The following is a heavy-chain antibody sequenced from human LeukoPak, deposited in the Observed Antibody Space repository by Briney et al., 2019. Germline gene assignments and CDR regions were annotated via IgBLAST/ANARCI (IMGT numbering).Heavy chain of an antibody. Sequence: PGGSLRLSCAASGFTFSSYAMSWVRQAPGEGLEWVSAISASGSSTYYADSVKGRFTISRDNSKNTLYLQMNSLRAEDTAVYYCAKHQTTVTDEGFDYWGQGTLVTVSS. D-gene: IGHD4-17*01. CDR1: GFTFSSYA. V-gene: IGHV3-23*01. CDR3: AKHQTTVTDEGFDY. J-gene: IGHJ4*02. CDR2: ISASGSST.